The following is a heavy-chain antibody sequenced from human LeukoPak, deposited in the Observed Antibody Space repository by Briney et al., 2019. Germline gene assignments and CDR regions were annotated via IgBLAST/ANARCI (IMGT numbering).Heavy chain of an antibody. D-gene: IGHD1-26*01. V-gene: IGHV3-74*01. CDR3: ARGGYTGSYYRFD. J-gene: IGHJ4*02. Sequence: GGSLRLSCVSSGFIFTNYWMHWVRQVPGKGPVWVGRIDKEGSAAFYAESVKGRFTISRDNVKSTVYLQMNSLTAEDTAVYHCARGGYTGSYYRFDWGQGTLVTVSS. CDR1: GFIFTNYW. CDR2: IDKEGSAA.